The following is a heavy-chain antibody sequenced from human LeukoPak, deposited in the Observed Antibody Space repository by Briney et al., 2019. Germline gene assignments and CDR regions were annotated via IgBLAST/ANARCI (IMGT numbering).Heavy chain of an antibody. D-gene: IGHD6-19*01. V-gene: IGHV4-39*01. Sequence: SETLSLTCTVSGGSISSSSYYWGWIRQPPGKGLERIGSIYYSGSTYYNPSLKSRVTISVDTSKNQFSLKLSSVTAADTAVYYCARLVGGWFGYYFDYWGQGTLVTASS. J-gene: IGHJ4*02. CDR3: ARLVGGWFGYYFDY. CDR2: IYYSGST. CDR1: GGSISSSSYY.